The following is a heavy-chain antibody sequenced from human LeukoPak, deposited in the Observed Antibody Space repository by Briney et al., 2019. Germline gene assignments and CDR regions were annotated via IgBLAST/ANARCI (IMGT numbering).Heavy chain of an antibody. Sequence: PGGSLRLSCTASGFTFGDYAMSWVRQAPGKGLEWVAGISDGGGSRNYADSVKGRFTISRDNPKNTLYLQMNSLRAEDTAVYFCAKRGVVIRAVIIVGFHKEAYYFDYWGQGALVTVSS. D-gene: IGHD3-10*01. V-gene: IGHV3-23*01. J-gene: IGHJ4*02. CDR3: AKRGVVIRAVIIVGFHKEAYYFDY. CDR2: ISDGGGSR. CDR1: GFTFGDYA.